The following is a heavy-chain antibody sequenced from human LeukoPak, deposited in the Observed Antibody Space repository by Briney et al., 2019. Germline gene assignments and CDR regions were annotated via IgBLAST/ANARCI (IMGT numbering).Heavy chain of an antibody. Sequence: GASVKVSCKASGYTFTSYGISWVRQAPGQGLEWMGWISAYNGNTNYAQKLQGRVTMTTDTSTSTAHMELRSLRSDDAAVYYCAKDRRLRFDAFDIWGQGTMVTVSS. CDR3: AKDRRLRFDAFDI. CDR1: GYTFTSYG. V-gene: IGHV1-18*01. D-gene: IGHD4-17*01. CDR2: ISAYNGNT. J-gene: IGHJ3*02.